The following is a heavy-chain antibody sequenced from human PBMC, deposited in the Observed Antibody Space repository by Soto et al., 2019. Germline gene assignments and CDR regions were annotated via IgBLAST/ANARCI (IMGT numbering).Heavy chain of an antibody. CDR3: ARSRASGSYETIGWFDP. D-gene: IGHD1-26*01. Sequence: GASVKVSCKASGYTFTSYGISWVRQAPGQGLEWMGWISAYNGNTNYAQKLQGRVTMTTDTSTSTAYMELRSLRSDDTAVYYCARSRASGSYETIGWFDPWGQGTLVTVSS. J-gene: IGHJ5*02. V-gene: IGHV1-18*01. CDR1: GYTFTSYG. CDR2: ISAYNGNT.